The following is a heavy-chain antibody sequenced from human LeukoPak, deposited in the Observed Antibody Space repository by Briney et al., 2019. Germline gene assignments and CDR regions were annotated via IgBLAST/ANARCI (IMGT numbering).Heavy chain of an antibody. CDR1: GFTFDDYG. J-gene: IGHJ6*03. CDR3: ARVSWCSSWYYYYYMDV. CDR2: INWNGGST. V-gene: IGHV3-20*04. Sequence: PGGSLRLSCAASGFTFDDYGMSWVRQAPGKGLEWVSGINWNGGSTGYADSVKGRFTISRDNAKNSLYLQMNSLRAEDTAVYYCARVSWCSSWYYYYYMDVWGKGTTVTVSS. D-gene: IGHD6-13*01.